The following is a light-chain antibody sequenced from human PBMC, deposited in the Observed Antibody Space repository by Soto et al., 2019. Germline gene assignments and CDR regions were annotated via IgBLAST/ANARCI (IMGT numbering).Light chain of an antibody. V-gene: IGLV1-51*02. CDR1: SSNVGSNY. J-gene: IGLJ3*02. Sequence: QSALTQTPSVSAAPGQRVTISRSGISSNVGSNYVSWYQHSPGTAPKLLIYGNNERPSGIRDRFSGAKAGTSATLGIAGLQTGDEADYYCRTWDNNLRAWVFGGGTKVTV. CDR2: GNN. CDR3: RTWDNNLRAWV.